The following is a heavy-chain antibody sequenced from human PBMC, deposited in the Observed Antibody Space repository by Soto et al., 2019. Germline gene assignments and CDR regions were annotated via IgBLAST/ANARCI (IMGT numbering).Heavy chain of an antibody. V-gene: IGHV1-58*01. CDR2: IVVGSGNT. Sequence: ASVKVSCKASGFTFTSSAVQWVRQARGQRLEWIGWIVVGSGNTNYAQKFQERVTITRDMSTSTAYMELSSLRSEDTAVYYCAAGGASDDAFDIWGQGTMVTVS. CDR3: AAGGASDDAFDI. CDR1: GFTFTSSA. J-gene: IGHJ3*02.